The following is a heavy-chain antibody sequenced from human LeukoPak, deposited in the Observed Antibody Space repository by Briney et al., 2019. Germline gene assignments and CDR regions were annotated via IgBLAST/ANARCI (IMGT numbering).Heavy chain of an antibody. CDR2: ISSSSSTI. V-gene: IGHV3-48*01. D-gene: IGHD3-22*01. CDR1: GFTFSTYS. Sequence: GGSLRLSYAASGFTFSTYSMNWVRQAPGKGLEWVSYISSSSSTIYYADSVKGRFTISRDNAKNSLYLQMNSLRAEDTAVYYCARGSTYYDSSGQVPFDYWGQGTLVTVSS. J-gene: IGHJ4*02. CDR3: ARGSTYYDSSGQVPFDY.